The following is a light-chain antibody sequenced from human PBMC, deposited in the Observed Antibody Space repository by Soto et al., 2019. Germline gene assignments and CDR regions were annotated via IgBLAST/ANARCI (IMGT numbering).Light chain of an antibody. CDR2: AAS. CDR1: QSISSY. CDR3: QQSYSTPT. J-gene: IGKJ2*01. V-gene: IGKV1-39*01. Sequence: DIQMTQSPSSLSASVGDRVTITCRASQSISSYLNWYQQKPGKAPKLLIYAASSLKSGVPSRFSGSGSVKDFTLTISSLPPEDFATYYCQQSYSTPTFGQGTKLEIK.